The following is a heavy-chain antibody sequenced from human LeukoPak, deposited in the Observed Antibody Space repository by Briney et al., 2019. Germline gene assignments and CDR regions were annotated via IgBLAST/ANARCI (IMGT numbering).Heavy chain of an antibody. CDR2: IYSGGST. CDR1: GFTVSSNY. V-gene: IGHV3-53*01. J-gene: IGHJ4*02. D-gene: IGHD2-15*01. CDR3: ARAGLYCSGGSCYHFDY. Sequence: QSGGSLRLSCAASGFTVSSNYMSWVRQAPGKGLEWVSVIYSGGSTYYADSVKGRFTISRDNSKNTLYLQMNSLRAEDTAVYYRARAGLYCSGGSCYHFDYWGQGTLVTVSS.